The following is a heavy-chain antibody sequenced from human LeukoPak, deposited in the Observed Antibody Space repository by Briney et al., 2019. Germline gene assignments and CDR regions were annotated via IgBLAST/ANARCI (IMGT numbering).Heavy chain of an antibody. CDR2: IYYSGST. CDR3: ARRQWLVADFDY. J-gene: IGHJ4*02. Sequence: PSETLSLTCNVSGGSISSSSYYWGWIRQPPGKGLEWIGTIYYSGSTYYNPSLKSRVTISVDTSKNQFSLKVRSVTAADTAVYYCARRQWLVADFDYWGQGTLVTVSS. CDR1: GGSISSSSYY. V-gene: IGHV4-39*07. D-gene: IGHD6-19*01.